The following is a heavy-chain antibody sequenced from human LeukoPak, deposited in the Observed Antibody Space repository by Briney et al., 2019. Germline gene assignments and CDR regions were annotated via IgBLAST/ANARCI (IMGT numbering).Heavy chain of an antibody. CDR3: YCSGY. D-gene: IGHD3-10*02. Sequence: PSDTLSLTCTISGGPISNYYWSWIRQFPGKGLEWIGYISYTGSTNYKPSLKSRVSILLDTAKNQFSLQLRSVTAADTAVYYCYCSGYWGQGTLVTVSS. V-gene: IGHV4-59*07. CDR1: GGPISNYY. CDR2: ISYTGST. J-gene: IGHJ4*02.